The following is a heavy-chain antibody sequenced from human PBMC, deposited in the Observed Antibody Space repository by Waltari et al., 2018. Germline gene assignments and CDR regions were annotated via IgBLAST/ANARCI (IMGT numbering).Heavy chain of an antibody. Sequence: QVQLVESGGGVVQPGRSLRLSCAASGFTFSSYGMHWVRQAPGKGLEWVAVISYDGINKYYADSVKGRFTISRDNSKNTLYLQMNSLRAEDTAVYYCAKVTGTTDYWGQGTLVTVSS. CDR1: GFTFSSYG. V-gene: IGHV3-30*18. CDR2: ISYDGINK. D-gene: IGHD1-7*01. CDR3: AKVTGTTDY. J-gene: IGHJ4*02.